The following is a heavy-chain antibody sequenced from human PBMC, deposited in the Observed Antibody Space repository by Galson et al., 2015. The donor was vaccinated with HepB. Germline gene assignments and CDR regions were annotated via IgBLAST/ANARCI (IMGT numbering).Heavy chain of an antibody. CDR1: GFTFSSYA. V-gene: IGHV3-23*01. Sequence: SLRLSCAASGFTFSSYAMSWVRQAPGKGLEWVSAISGSGGSTYYADSVKGRFTISRDNSKNTLYLQMNSLRAEDTAVYYCAKTGCGGDCYKYYFDYWGQGTLVTVSS. CDR2: ISGSGGST. D-gene: IGHD2-21*02. CDR3: AKTGCGGDCYKYYFDY. J-gene: IGHJ4*02.